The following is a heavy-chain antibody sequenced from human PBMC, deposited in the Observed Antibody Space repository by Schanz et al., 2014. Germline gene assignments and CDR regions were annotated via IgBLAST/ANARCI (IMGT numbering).Heavy chain of an antibody. J-gene: IGHJ4*02. CDR1: GITFSSHS. V-gene: IGHV3-23*04. D-gene: IGHD1-26*01. Sequence: EVHLVESGGGLVQPGGSLRLSCAASGITFSSHSFNWVRQAPGKGLEWVSAISGSGGSTYYADSVKGRFTISRDNSKNTLYLQMNSLRAEDTAVYYCARDHTTESYYSAGPPIDYWGQGTLVTVSS. CDR3: ARDHTTESYYSAGPPIDY. CDR2: ISGSGGST.